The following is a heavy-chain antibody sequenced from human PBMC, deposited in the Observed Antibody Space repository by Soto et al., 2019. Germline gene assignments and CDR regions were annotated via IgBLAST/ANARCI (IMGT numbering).Heavy chain of an antibody. CDR2: ISAYNGNT. CDR1: GYTFTSYG. D-gene: IGHD2-21*02. V-gene: IGHV1-18*01. CDR3: AALCGGDCYGGFDY. J-gene: IGHJ4*02. Sequence: ASVKVSCKASGYTFTSYGISWVRQAPGQGLEWMGWISAYNGNTNYAQKLQGRVTMTTDTSTSTAYMELSSLRSEDTAVYYCAALCGGDCYGGFDYWGQGTLVTVS.